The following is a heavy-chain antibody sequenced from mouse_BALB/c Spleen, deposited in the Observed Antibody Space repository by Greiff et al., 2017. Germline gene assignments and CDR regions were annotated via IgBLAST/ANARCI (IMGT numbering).Heavy chain of an antibody. J-gene: IGHJ4*01. CDR2: ISSGSSTI. Sequence: DVKLVESGGGLVQPGGSRKLSCAASGFTFSSFGMHWVRQAPEKGLEWVAYISSGSSTIYYADTVKGRFTISRDNPKNTLFLQMTSLRSEDTAMYYCARWGYYGSSFTDAMDYWGQGTSVTVSS. CDR1: GFTFSSFG. V-gene: IGHV5-17*02. D-gene: IGHD1-1*01. CDR3: ARWGYYGSSFTDAMDY.